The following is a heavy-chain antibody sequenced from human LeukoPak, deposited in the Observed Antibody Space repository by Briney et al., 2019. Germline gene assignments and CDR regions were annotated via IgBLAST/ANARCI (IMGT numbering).Heavy chain of an antibody. CDR2: VHDSAGT. D-gene: IGHD2-8*01. V-gene: IGHV4-59*08. Sequence: SETLSLTCTVSGGSINKYYWSWIRQSPGKGLEWLGYVHDSAGTIYNPSLKSRVTISVGTSKTQFSLKLSSVIAADTAVYYCARQGYCTNGVCTYYYYYYYMDVWGKGTTVTVSS. CDR3: ARQGYCTNGVCTYYYYYYYMDV. CDR1: GGSINKYY. J-gene: IGHJ6*03.